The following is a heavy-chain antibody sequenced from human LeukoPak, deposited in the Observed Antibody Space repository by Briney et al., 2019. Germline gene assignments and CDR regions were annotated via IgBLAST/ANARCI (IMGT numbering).Heavy chain of an antibody. Sequence: GGSLRLSCAASGFTVSSNYMSWVRQAPGKGLEWVSVIYSGGSTYYADSVKGRFTISRDNSKNPLYLQMNSLRAEDTAVYYCARGRAELLWFGEYYYYGMDVWGQGTTVTVSS. V-gene: IGHV3-53*01. CDR3: ARGRAELLWFGEYYYYGMDV. CDR1: GFTVSSNY. D-gene: IGHD3-10*01. J-gene: IGHJ6*02. CDR2: IYSGGST.